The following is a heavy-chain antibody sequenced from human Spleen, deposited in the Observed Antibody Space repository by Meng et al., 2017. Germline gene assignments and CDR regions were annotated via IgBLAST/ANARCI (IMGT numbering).Heavy chain of an antibody. D-gene: IGHD6-19*01. CDR1: GFTFDDYA. J-gene: IGHJ4*02. CDR2: ISWNGGSV. Sequence: SLKISCAASGFTFDDYAMHWVRQAPGKGLEWVSGISWNGGSVDYADSVKGRFTISRDNAKNSLYLQMNSLRAEDTAVYYCATLIAVAGGEYYFDYWGQGTLVTVSS. CDR3: ATLIAVAGGEYYFDY. V-gene: IGHV3-9*01.